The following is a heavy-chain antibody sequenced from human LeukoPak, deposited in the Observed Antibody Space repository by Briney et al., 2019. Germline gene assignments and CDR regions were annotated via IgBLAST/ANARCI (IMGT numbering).Heavy chain of an antibody. CDR1: GFTFSSYE. CDR2: ISSSGSTI. CDR3: ARATRLEGFDP. V-gene: IGHV3-48*03. J-gene: IGHJ5*02. Sequence: GGSLRLSCAASGFTFSSYEMNWVRQAPGKGLEWVSYISSSGSTIYYADSVKGRFTIPRDNAKNSLYLQMNSLRAEDTAVYYCARATRLEGFDPWGHGTLVTVSS. D-gene: IGHD6-19*01.